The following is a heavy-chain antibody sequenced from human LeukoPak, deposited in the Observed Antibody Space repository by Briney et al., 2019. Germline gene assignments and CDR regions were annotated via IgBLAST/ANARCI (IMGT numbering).Heavy chain of an antibody. CDR3: AREYRSSSGRAFDY. V-gene: IGHV3-13*01. CDR2: IGTAGDT. J-gene: IGHJ4*02. Sequence: PGGSLRLSCAASGFTFSSYDMHWVRQATGKGLEWVSAIGTAGDTYYPGSVKGRFTISRENAKNSLYLQMNSLRAGDTAVYYRAREYRSSSGRAFDYWGQGTLVTVSS. CDR1: GFTFSSYD. D-gene: IGHD6-6*01.